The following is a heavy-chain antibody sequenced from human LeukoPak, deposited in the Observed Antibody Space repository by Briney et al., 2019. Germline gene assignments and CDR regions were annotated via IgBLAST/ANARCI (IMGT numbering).Heavy chain of an antibody. J-gene: IGHJ6*02. CDR3: ARENGDGVYYYYGMDV. CDR1: GGSISSSSYY. V-gene: IGHV4-39*07. Sequence: SETLSLTCTVSGGSISSSSYYWGWIRRPPGKGLEWIGSIYYSGSTYYNPSLKSRVTISVDTSKNQFSLKLSSVTAADTAVYYCARENGDGVYYYYGMDVWGQGTTVTVSS. CDR2: IYYSGST. D-gene: IGHD4-17*01.